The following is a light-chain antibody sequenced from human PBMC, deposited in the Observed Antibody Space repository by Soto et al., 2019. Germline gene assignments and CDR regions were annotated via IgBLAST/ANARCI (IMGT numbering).Light chain of an antibody. J-gene: IGKJ2*01. CDR2: DAS. CDR1: QSVSSTY. CDR3: QQYGSSPFT. V-gene: IGKV3D-20*01. Sequence: EIVLTQSPATLSLSPGERATLSCGASQSVSSTYLAWYHQKPGLAPRLLISDASSRATGIPDRFSGSGSGTDFTLTISRLEPEDFAVYYGQQYGSSPFTFGQGTKLEIK.